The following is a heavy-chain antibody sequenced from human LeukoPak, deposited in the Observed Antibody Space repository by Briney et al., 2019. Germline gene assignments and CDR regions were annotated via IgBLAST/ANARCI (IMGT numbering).Heavy chain of an antibody. J-gene: IGHJ4*02. D-gene: IGHD3-10*01. V-gene: IGHV3-21*01. CDR2: IGSSRNYI. CDR1: GFTFNSCT. CDR3: ARHYGSGSYYAPFDY. Sequence: GGSLRLSCASSGFTFNSCTMNWVRQAPGKGLEWVSSIGSSRNYIYYADSVKGRFTISRDNAKKLLYLQMNSLRAEDTAVYYCARHYGSGSYYAPFDYWGQGTLVTVSS.